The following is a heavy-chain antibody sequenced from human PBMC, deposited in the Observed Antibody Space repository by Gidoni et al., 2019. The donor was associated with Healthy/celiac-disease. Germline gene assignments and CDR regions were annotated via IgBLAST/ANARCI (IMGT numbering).Heavy chain of an antibody. CDR1: GGSLSSSY. CDR3: AREISLGVSSSWYHQFDY. V-gene: IGHV4-4*07. Sequence: QVQLQESGPGLVKPSEPLSLTCPVPGGSLSSSYWRWIRQPAGKGLEWIGRIYTSGSTNYNPSLKSRVTMSVDTSKNQFSLKLSSVTAADTAVYYCAREISLGVSSSWYHQFDYWGQGTLVTVSS. J-gene: IGHJ4*02. CDR2: IYTSGST. D-gene: IGHD6-13*01.